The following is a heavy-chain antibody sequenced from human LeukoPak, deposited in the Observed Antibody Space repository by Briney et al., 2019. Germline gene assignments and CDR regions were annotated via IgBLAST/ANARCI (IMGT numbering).Heavy chain of an antibody. D-gene: IGHD3-16*01. CDR3: AKEVAPGGDDFDY. V-gene: IGHV3-30*18. J-gene: IGHJ4*02. CDR1: GFTFSSYG. Sequence: PGGSLRLSCAASGFTFSSYGMHWVRQAPGKGLEWVAVISYDGSNKYYADSVKGRFTISRDNSKNTLYLQMNSLRAEDTAVYYCAKEVAPGGDDFDYWGEGTLVTVSS. CDR2: ISYDGSNK.